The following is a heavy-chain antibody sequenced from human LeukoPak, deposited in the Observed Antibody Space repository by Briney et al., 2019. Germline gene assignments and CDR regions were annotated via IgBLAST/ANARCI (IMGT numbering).Heavy chain of an antibody. V-gene: IGHV3-7*01. D-gene: IGHD6-13*01. CDR2: IKQDGSEK. CDR3: ARDSPYSSSWYFNWFDP. CDR1: GFTFSSYW. Sequence: GGSLRLSCAASGFTFSSYWMSWVRQAPGKGLEWVANIKQDGSEKYYVDSVKGRFTISRDNAKNSLYLQMNSLRAEDTAVYYCARDSPYSSSWYFNWFDPWGQGTLVTVSS. J-gene: IGHJ5*02.